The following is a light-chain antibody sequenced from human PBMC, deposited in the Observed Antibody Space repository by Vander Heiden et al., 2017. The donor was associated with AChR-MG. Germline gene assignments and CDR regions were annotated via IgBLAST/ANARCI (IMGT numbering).Light chain of an antibody. Sequence: SYELTQPPSVSVSPGQTARTTCSGDALPKQYAYWYQQKPGQAPVLVIYKDSERPAGIPERFAGSSSGTTATLTISVVQAEDEADYYCQSADSSGGWVFGGGTKLTVL. CDR2: KDS. CDR1: ALPKQY. J-gene: IGLJ3*02. V-gene: IGLV3-25*03. CDR3: QSADSSGGWV.